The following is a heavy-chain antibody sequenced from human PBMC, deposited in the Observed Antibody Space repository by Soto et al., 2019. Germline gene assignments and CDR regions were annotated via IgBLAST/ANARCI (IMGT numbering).Heavy chain of an antibody. V-gene: IGHV3-9*01. CDR1: GFTFDDYA. CDR3: ADSWLPTSY. D-gene: IGHD3-10*01. J-gene: IGHJ4*02. CDR2: ISPDRRTI. Sequence: GGSLRLSCEVSGFTFDDYAMHWVRQVPGKGLVWVLGISPDRRTIGYADSVKGRFTISRDNAKSTLYLQMNSLTVEDGAVYYCADSWLPTSYWGPGTLVTVSS.